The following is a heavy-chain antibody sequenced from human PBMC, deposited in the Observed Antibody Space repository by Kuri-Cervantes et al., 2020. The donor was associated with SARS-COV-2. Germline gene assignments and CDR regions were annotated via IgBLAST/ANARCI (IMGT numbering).Heavy chain of an antibody. CDR2: ISTSGGSI. V-gene: IGHV3-11*04. Sequence: GESLKISCVASGFTFSDYYFTWIRQAPGKGLEWVSYISTSGGSIFYADSVKGRFTISRDNAKNSVYLQMNSLRVEDTAVYYCAKELLDFWSGSFDYWGQGTLVTVSS. J-gene: IGHJ4*02. CDR3: AKELLDFWSGSFDY. CDR1: GFTFSDYY. D-gene: IGHD3-3*01.